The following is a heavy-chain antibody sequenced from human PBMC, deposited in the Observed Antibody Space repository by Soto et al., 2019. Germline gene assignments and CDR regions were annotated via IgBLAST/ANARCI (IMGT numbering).Heavy chain of an antibody. J-gene: IGHJ4*02. Sequence: QLQLQESGPGLVKPSETLSLTCTVSGGSISSSSYYWGWIRKPPGKGLEWIGSIYYSGSTDYNPSLKSRVTISVDTAKNQFSLKLSSVTAADTAVYYCARGDYYLDYWGQGTLVTVSS. CDR2: IYYSGST. CDR1: GGSISSSSYY. V-gene: IGHV4-39*01. CDR3: ARGDYYLDY.